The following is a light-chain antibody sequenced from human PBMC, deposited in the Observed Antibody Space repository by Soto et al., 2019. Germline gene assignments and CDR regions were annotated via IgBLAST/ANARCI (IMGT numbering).Light chain of an antibody. J-gene: IGKJ1*01. CDR1: QSIDTH. V-gene: IGKV1-39*01. Sequence: DIRMTQSPSSLSASVGDRVTIACRASQSIDTHLNWYQQHQGKAPNALIYEASNLQSGVPSRFSGSGSGTDFTLTISGLQPDGSAPYYCQQTYRPPATFGQGTKVEIK. CDR3: QQTYRPPAT. CDR2: EAS.